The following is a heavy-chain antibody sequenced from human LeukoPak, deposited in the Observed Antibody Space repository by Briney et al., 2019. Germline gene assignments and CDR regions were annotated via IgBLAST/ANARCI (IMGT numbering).Heavy chain of an antibody. CDR1: GFTFSSYN. J-gene: IGHJ4*02. D-gene: IGHD3-16*01. Sequence: GGSLRLSCAASGFTFSSYNMNWVRQAPGKGLEWVSSISSSSSYIYYADSVKGRFTVSRDSSKNTMYLQMNSLRAEDTAVYYCARDSELKVGGSFDYWGQGTLVTVSS. V-gene: IGHV3-21*01. CDR3: ARDSELKVGGSFDY. CDR2: ISSSSSYI.